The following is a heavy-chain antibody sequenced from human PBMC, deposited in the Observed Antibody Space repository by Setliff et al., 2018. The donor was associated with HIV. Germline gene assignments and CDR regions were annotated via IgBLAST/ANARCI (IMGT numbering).Heavy chain of an antibody. J-gene: IGHJ4*02. V-gene: IGHV4-4*09. Sequence: SETLSLTCTDSGGSISSYYWSWIRQPPGKGLGWIGYIYTSGSTNYNPSLKSRVTISVDTSKNQFSLKLSSVTAADTAVYYCARGLSFYDPGGFDYWGQGTLVTVSS. CDR3: ARGLSFYDPGGFDY. CDR2: IYTSGST. CDR1: GGSISSYY. D-gene: IGHD3-22*01.